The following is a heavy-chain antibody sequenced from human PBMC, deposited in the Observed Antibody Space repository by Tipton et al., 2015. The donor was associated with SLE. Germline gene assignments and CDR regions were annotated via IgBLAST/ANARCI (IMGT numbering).Heavy chain of an antibody. CDR2: INSSGNT. CDR1: SGSISSYY. D-gene: IGHD3-22*01. J-gene: IGHJ6*02. CDR3: ARGDYYDSKMVGLDV. V-gene: IGHV4-4*07. Sequence: TLSLTCTVSSGSISSYYWSWIRQPAGKGLEWIGRINSSGNTNYNASLKSRVTMSVDTSKNQFFLKLKSVTAADTAVYYCARGDYYDSKMVGLDVWGQGTTVTVSS.